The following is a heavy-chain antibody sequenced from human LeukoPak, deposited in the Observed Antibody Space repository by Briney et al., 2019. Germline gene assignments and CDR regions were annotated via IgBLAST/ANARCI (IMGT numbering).Heavy chain of an antibody. J-gene: IGHJ4*02. CDR2: IHHSGST. CDR1: GGSISSGGYS. V-gene: IGHV4-30-2*01. CDR3: ARVELGYSYGAYFDY. D-gene: IGHD5-18*01. Sequence: PSETLSLTCAVSGGSISSGGYSWSWIRQPPGKGLEWIGYIHHSGSTYYNPSLKSRVTISVDRSKNQFSLKLSSVTAADTAVYYCARVELGYSYGAYFDYWGQGTLVTVSS.